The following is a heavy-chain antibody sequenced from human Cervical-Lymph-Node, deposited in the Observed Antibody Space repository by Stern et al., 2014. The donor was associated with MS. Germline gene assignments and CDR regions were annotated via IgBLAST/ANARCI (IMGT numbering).Heavy chain of an antibody. J-gene: IGHJ4*02. CDR1: GGTFNNHV. Sequence: MQLVESGAEVKKPGSSVKGSCKASGGTFNNHVISWVRQARGQGLEWMGGIIPMFGTPNYARKFQGRVTIIADKSTHTIHRDLSILNDEDTAIYYCANRDMGYTYGRHDYWGQGTLVTVS. D-gene: IGHD5-12*01. CDR3: ANRDMGYTYGRHDY. CDR2: IIPMFGTP. V-gene: IGHV1-69*06.